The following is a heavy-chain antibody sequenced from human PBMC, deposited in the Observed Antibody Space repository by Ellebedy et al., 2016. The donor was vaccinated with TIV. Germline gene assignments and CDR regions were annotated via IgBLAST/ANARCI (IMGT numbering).Heavy chain of an antibody. CDR2: INPNSGGT. CDR1: GYTFTSYG. V-gene: IGHV1-2*02. CDR3: ARDPSPTSPPELDY. Sequence: ASVKVSCXASGYTFTSYGISWVRQAPGQGLEWMGWINPNSGGTNYAQKFQGRVTMTRDTSISTAYMELSRLRSDDTAVYYCARDPSPTSPPELDYWGQGTLVTVSS. J-gene: IGHJ4*02.